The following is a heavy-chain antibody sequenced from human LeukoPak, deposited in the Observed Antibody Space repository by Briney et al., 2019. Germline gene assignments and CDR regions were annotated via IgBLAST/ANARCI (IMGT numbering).Heavy chain of an antibody. D-gene: IGHD3-10*01. CDR3: AKDLWSVRGDD. CDR1: GFTFSSYW. Sequence: GGSLRLSCAASGFTFSSYWMHWVRQGPGKGLVWVSRINSDGSSTNYADSVKGRFTISRDNAKNTLYLQMNSLRAEDTAVYYCAKDLWSVRGDDWGQGTLVTVSS. V-gene: IGHV3-74*01. CDR2: INSDGSST. J-gene: IGHJ4*02.